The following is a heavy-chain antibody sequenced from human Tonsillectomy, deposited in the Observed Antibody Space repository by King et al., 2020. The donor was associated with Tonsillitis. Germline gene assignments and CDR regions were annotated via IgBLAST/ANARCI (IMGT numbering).Heavy chain of an antibody. CDR2: IKQDGSEK. CDR1: GFTLSSYW. J-gene: IGHJ3*02. D-gene: IGHD3-10*01. V-gene: IGHV3-7*03. CDR3: ARDRGAFDI. Sequence: VQLVESGGGLVQPGGSLRLSCAVSGFTLSSYWMTWVRQAPGKGLEWVANIKQDGSEKYYVDSVKGRFTISRDNAKNPLYLQINSLRAEDTAVYYCARDRGAFDIWGQGTMVTVSS.